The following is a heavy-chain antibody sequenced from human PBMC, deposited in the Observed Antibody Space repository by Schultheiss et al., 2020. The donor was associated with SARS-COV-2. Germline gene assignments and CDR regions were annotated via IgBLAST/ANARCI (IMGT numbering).Heavy chain of an antibody. CDR1: GFTFTSSA. V-gene: IGHV1-58*01. CDR2: IVVGSGNT. D-gene: IGHD3-3*01. J-gene: IGHJ4*02. Sequence: GGSLRLSCKASGFTFTSSAVQWVRQARGQRLEWIGWIVVGSGNTNYAQKFQERVTITRDMSTSTAYMELSSLRSEDTAVYYCAATYDFWSGSYWGQGTLVNVSS. CDR3: AATYDFWSGSY.